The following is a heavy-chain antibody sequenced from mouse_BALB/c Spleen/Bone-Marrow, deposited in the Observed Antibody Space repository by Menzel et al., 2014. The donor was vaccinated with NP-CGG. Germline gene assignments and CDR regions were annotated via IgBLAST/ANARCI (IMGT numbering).Heavy chain of an antibody. Sequence: QVQLKHSGPGLVAPSQSLSITCTVSGFSLTSYGVHWVRQPPGKGLEWLGVIWAGGSTNYNSALMSRLSISKDNSKSQVFLKMNSLQTDDTAMYFCARDRGFGYDRTMDYWGQGTSVTVSS. CDR1: GFSLTSYG. CDR2: IWAGGST. D-gene: IGHD2-2*01. V-gene: IGHV2-9*02. J-gene: IGHJ4*01. CDR3: ARDRGFGYDRTMDY.